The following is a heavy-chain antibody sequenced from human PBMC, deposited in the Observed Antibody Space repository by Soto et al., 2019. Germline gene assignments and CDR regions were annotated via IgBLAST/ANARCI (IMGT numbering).Heavy chain of an antibody. Sequence: GASVKVSCKASGYTFTSYDINWVRQATGQGLEWMGWMNPNSGNTGYAQKFQGRVTMTRNTSISTAYMELSSLRSEDTAVYYYARGRGYNWNYNWFDPWGRGTLVTVSS. CDR3: ARGRGYNWNYNWFDP. J-gene: IGHJ5*02. D-gene: IGHD1-7*01. V-gene: IGHV1-8*01. CDR2: MNPNSGNT. CDR1: GYTFTSYD.